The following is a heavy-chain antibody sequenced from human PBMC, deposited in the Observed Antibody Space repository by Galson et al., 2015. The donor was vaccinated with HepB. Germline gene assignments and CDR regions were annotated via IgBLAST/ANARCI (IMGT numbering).Heavy chain of an antibody. CDR1: GYSFTGYW. J-gene: IGHJ4*02. CDR2: IYPGDSDT. CDR3: ARNGYCSDGACYGFDF. Sequence: QSGAEVKKPGESLKISCETSGYSFTGYWIGWVRQMPGKGLEWMGIIYPGDSDTRYSPSFQGQVTMSIDKSISTAYLHWSSLKASDTAIYYCARNGYCSDGACYGFDFWGRGTLVTVAS. D-gene: IGHD2-15*01. V-gene: IGHV5-51*03.